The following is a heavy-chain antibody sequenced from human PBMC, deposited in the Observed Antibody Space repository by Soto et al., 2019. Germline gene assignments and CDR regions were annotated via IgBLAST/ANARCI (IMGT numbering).Heavy chain of an antibody. V-gene: IGHV4-4*02. CDR3: AAYCSSTSCQPDNYMDV. Sequence: SETLSLTCAVSSGSISSSNWWSWVRQPPGKGLEWIGEIYHSGSTNYNPSLKSRVTISVDKSKNQFSLKLSSVTAADTAVYYCAAYCSSTSCQPDNYMDVWGEGTTVNVSS. CDR1: SGSISSSNW. CDR2: IYHSGST. J-gene: IGHJ6*03. D-gene: IGHD2-2*01.